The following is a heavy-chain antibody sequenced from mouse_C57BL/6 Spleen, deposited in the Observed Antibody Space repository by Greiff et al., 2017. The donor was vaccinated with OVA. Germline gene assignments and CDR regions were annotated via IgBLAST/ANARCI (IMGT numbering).Heavy chain of an antibody. CDR3: TRGREFPSYAMDY. CDR2: IDPETGGT. J-gene: IGHJ4*01. Sequence: QVHVKQSGAELVRPGASVTLSCKASGYTFTDYEMHWVKQTPVHGLEWIGAIDPETGGTAYNQKFKGKAILTADKSSSTAYMELRSLTSEDSAVYYCTRGREFPSYAMDYWGQGTSVTVSS. CDR1: GYTFTDYE. V-gene: IGHV1-15*01.